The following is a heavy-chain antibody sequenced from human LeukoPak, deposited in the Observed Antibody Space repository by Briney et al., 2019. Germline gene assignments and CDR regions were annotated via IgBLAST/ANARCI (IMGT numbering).Heavy chain of an antibody. J-gene: IGHJ4*02. CDR1: GDSISSGSYY. CDR2: IYYSGST. V-gene: IGHV4-39*01. CDR3: ARLLVTSPMGGYY. D-gene: IGHD3-10*01. Sequence: SETLSLTCTVSGDSISSGSYYWGWIRQPPGKGMEWIGSIYYSGSTHYNPSLKSRVTISVDTSKNQFSLKLNSVTAADTAVYYCARLLVTSPMGGYYWGQGTLVTVSS.